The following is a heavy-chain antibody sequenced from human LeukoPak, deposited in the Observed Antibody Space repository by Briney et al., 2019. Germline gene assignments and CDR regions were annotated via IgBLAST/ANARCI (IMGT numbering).Heavy chain of an antibody. V-gene: IGHV3-30*02. Sequence: GGSLRLSCAASGFTFSSHDMHWVRQAPGKGLEWVTFIKYDGSKKYYADSVKGRFTISRDNSKNTLYLQMNSLRAEDTAVYYCAKEPRTYYYDSSGPGVWGQGTMVTVSP. CDR1: GFTFSSHD. CDR2: IKYDGSKK. J-gene: IGHJ3*01. CDR3: AKEPRTYYYDSSGPGV. D-gene: IGHD3-22*01.